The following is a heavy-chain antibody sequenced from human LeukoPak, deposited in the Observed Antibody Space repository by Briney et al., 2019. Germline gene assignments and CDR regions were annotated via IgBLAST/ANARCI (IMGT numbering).Heavy chain of an antibody. CDR2: TYYRSKWDN. CDR1: GDSVSSNSVA. Sequence: SQTLSLTCGISGDSVSSNSVAWNWIRQSPSRGLEWLGRTYYRSKWDNDYAISVKGRITIKSDTTKNQFSLQLNSVTPEDAAVYYCVRETYNYWSDFTPPYYMDVWGKGTTVTVSS. V-gene: IGHV6-1*01. CDR3: VRETYNYWSDFTPPYYMDV. J-gene: IGHJ6*03. D-gene: IGHD3-3*01.